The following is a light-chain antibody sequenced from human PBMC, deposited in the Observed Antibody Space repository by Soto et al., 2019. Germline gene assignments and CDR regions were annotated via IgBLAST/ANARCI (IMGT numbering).Light chain of an antibody. CDR3: SSYTTSSTLV. CDR2: EVS. V-gene: IGLV2-14*01. Sequence: QSALTQPASVSGSPGQSITISCTGTSSDVGGHNYVSWYQQHPGIAPKLMISEVSNRPSGVSNRFSGSKSGNTASLTISGRQAEDEADYYCSSYTTSSTLVFGGGTKVTVL. J-gene: IGLJ2*01. CDR1: SSDVGGHNY.